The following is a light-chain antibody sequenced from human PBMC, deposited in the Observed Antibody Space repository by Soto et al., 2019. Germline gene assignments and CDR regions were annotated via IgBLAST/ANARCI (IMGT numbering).Light chain of an antibody. J-gene: IGKJ3*01. CDR2: AAS. Sequence: DSQMTQSPYSLSASVGDRVTITCRPSQSISSYLNWYQQKQGKAPKLLIYAASSLQSWVPSRFSGSGSGTDFTLTISSLQTEDFATYYCQQSYSTPRTFGPCTKVDIK. V-gene: IGKV1-39*01. CDR1: QSISSY. CDR3: QQSYSTPRT.